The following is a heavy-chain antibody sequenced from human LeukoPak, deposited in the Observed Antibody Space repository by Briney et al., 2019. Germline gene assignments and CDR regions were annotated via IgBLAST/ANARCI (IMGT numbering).Heavy chain of an antibody. Sequence: GGSLRLSCAASGFTFSNYAMHWVRQAPGKGLEWVAVIFYDGTIQYYADSVKGQFTISRDNSKSTLSLQMNSLRAEDTAIYYCATYRQVLLPFESWGQGTLVTVSS. CDR1: GFTFSNYA. J-gene: IGHJ4*02. CDR3: ATYRQVLLPFES. V-gene: IGHV3-30*04. CDR2: IFYDGTIQ. D-gene: IGHD2-8*02.